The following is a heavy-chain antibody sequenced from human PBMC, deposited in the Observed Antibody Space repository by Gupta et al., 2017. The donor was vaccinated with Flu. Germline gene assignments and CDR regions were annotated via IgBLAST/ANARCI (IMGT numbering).Heavy chain of an antibody. Sequence: IYYSGSTYYNPSLKSRVTISVDTSKNQFSLKLSSVTAADTAVYYCARQSTDYYGDLNWFDPWGQGTLVTVSS. CDR2: IYYSGST. V-gene: IGHV4-39*01. CDR3: ARQSTDYYGDLNWFDP. J-gene: IGHJ5*02. D-gene: IGHD4-17*01.